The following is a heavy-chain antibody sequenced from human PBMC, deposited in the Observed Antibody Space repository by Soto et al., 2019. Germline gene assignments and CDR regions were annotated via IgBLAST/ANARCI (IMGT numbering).Heavy chain of an antibody. V-gene: IGHV3-30*18. Sequence: GGSLRLSCAASGFTFSSYGMHWVRQAPGKGLEWVAVISYDGSNKYYADSVKGRFTISRDNSKNTLYLQMNSLRAEDTAVYYCAKGILPYEGATVPYLDYWGQGTLVTVSS. D-gene: IGHD4-17*01. CDR3: AKGILPYEGATVPYLDY. CDR1: GFTFSSYG. J-gene: IGHJ4*02. CDR2: ISYDGSNK.